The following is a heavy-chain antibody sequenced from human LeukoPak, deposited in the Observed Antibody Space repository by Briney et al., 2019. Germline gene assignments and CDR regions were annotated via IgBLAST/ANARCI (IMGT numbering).Heavy chain of an antibody. CDR2: IIPIFGTA. CDR3: ARGVTDPTLFDY. D-gene: IGHD2-21*02. J-gene: IGHJ4*02. CDR1: GGTFSSYA. Sequence: GASVKVSCKASGGTFSSYAISWVRQAPGQGLEWMGGIIPIFGTANYAQKLQGRVTITADESTSTAYMELSSLRSEDTAVYYCARGVTDPTLFDYWGQGTLVTVSS. V-gene: IGHV1-69*13.